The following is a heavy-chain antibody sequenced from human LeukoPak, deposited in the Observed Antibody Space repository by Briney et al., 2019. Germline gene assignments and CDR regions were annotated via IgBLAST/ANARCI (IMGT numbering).Heavy chain of an antibody. CDR3: SKDTAAESTSHWIFDY. CDR1: GFTFSSYG. Sequence: PGGSLRLSCAASGFTFSSYGMSWVRQAPGKGLEWVSAISGSGGSTYYADSVRGRFTVSRDNSKNMVHLQMNSLRAEDTAVYHCSKDTAAESTSHWIFDYWGQGTLVTVSS. CDR2: ISGSGGST. D-gene: IGHD6-13*01. J-gene: IGHJ4*02. V-gene: IGHV3-23*01.